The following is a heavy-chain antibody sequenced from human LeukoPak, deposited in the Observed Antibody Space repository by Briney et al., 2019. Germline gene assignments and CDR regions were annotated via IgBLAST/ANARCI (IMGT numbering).Heavy chain of an antibody. V-gene: IGHV1-2*02. Sequence: ASVRVSCKTSGYTFTDYYIHWVRQAPGQGLEWMGWINPDSGGTNYAQNFQGRVTMTRDTSISTAFLELSRLRSEDTAVYYCAREIGSGSWDYWGQGTLVTVSS. CDR2: INPDSGGT. CDR1: GYTFTDYY. J-gene: IGHJ4*02. CDR3: AREIGSGSWDY. D-gene: IGHD1-26*01.